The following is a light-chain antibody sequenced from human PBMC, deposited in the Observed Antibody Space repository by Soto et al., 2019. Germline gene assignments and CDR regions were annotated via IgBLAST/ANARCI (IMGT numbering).Light chain of an antibody. CDR2: GTS. V-gene: IGKV3-20*01. CDR3: QQYGSSPL. Sequence: EIVMTQSPATLSLSPGERSTLSCRASQSVSSYLAWYQQKPGQAPRLLIYGTSSRATGIPDRFSDSGSGTDFTLTISRLEPEDFAVYYCQQYGSSPLFGPGTKVDI. CDR1: QSVSSY. J-gene: IGKJ3*01.